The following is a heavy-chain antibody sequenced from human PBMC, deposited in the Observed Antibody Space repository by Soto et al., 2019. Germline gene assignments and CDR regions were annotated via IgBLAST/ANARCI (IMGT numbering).Heavy chain of an antibody. CDR1: GDSVSSGSFY. CDR3: ARVHSGRNWFYP. CDR2: IYFSGST. Sequence: LQTLSLTCTVSGDSVSSGSFYWVLILQPPGKGLELICFIYFSGSTNYNPSLKSRVTMSLDTSKNQFSLKLRSVTPADTAVYYCARVHSGRNWFYPWGQGTLVTLSS. J-gene: IGHJ5*02. D-gene: IGHD6-19*01. V-gene: IGHV4-61*01.